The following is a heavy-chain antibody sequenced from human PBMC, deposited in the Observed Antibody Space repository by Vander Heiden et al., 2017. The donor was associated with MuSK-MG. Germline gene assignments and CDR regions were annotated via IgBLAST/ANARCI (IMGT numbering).Heavy chain of an antibody. J-gene: IGHJ4*02. CDR1: GYTFTNYG. Sequence: QVQLVQSGAEVKKPGASVKVSCKASGYTFTNYGLSWVRQAPGEGLDWMGWISGYTGDTEYSQKCQGRVTMTRDTSTSTAYMELRSLRSDDTAVYYCARDPYGSGHSCYSDYWVQGTLVTVSS. V-gene: IGHV1-18*01. CDR2: ISGYTGDT. CDR3: ARDPYGSGHSCYSDY. D-gene: IGHD2-2*01.